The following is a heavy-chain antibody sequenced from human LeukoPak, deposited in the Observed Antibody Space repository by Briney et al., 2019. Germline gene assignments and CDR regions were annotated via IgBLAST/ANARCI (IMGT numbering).Heavy chain of an antibody. CDR1: GFTVSSNS. J-gene: IGHJ4*02. Sequence: GGSLRLSCAASGFTVSSNSMSWVRQAPGKGLEWVSVIYSGGSTYYADSVKGRFTISRDNSKNTLYLQMNSLRAEDTAVYYCARAGGNALRLLDYWGQGTLVTVSS. V-gene: IGHV3-66*02. CDR3: ARAGGNALRLLDY. CDR2: IYSGGST. D-gene: IGHD4-23*01.